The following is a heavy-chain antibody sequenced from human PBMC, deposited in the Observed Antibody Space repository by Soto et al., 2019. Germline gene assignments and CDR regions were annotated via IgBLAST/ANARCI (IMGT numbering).Heavy chain of an antibody. Sequence: EVQLLESGGGLVQPGGSLRLSCAASGFTFSSYAMSWVRQAPGKGLEWVSAISGSGGSTYYADSVKGRFTISRDNSKNTLYLQMNSLRAGDTAVYYCAKDETRWNCRGGSCYPFDYWGQGTLVTF. CDR2: ISGSGGST. J-gene: IGHJ4*02. D-gene: IGHD2-15*01. V-gene: IGHV3-23*01. CDR3: AKDETRWNCRGGSCYPFDY. CDR1: GFTFSSYA.